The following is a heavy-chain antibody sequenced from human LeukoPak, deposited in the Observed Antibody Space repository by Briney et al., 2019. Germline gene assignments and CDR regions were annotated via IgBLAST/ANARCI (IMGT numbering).Heavy chain of an antibody. CDR1: GFTFSSYA. CDR3: AKEPPYYYDSSGYYDGGYYFDY. J-gene: IGHJ4*02. D-gene: IGHD3-22*01. Sequence: GGSLRLSCAASGFTFSSYAMSWVRQAPGKGLEWVSAISGSGGSTYYADSVKGRFTISRDNSKNTLYLQMNSLRAEDTAVYYCAKEPPYYYDSSGYYDGGYYFDYWGQGTLVTVSS. CDR2: ISGSGGST. V-gene: IGHV3-23*01.